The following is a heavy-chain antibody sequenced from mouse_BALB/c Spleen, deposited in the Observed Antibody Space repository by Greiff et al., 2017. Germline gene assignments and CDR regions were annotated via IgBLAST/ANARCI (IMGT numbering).Heavy chain of an antibody. CDR2: INSNGGST. V-gene: IGHV5-6-3*01. Sequence: EVKLVESGGGLVQPGGSLKLSCAASGFTFSSYGMSWVRQTPDKRLELVATINSNGGSTYYPDSVKGRFTISRDNAKNTLYLQMSSLKSEDTAMYYCALTTAPYAMDYWGQGTSVTVSS. CDR1: GFTFSSYG. J-gene: IGHJ4*01. CDR3: ALTTAPYAMDY. D-gene: IGHD1-2*01.